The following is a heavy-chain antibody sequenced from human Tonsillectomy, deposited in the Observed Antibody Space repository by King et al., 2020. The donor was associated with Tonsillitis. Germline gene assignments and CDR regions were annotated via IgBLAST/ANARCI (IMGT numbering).Heavy chain of an antibody. Sequence: VQLVESGGGVVQPGRSLRLSCAASGFTFSSYGMHWVRQAPGKGLEWVAVISYDGSNKYYADSVKGRFTISRDNSKNTLYLQMNSLRAEDTAVYYCAKVRVADAGYSYVHWGQGTLVTVSS. D-gene: IGHD5-18*01. CDR1: GFTFSSYG. CDR2: ISYDGSNK. J-gene: IGHJ4*02. V-gene: IGHV3-30*18. CDR3: AKVRVADAGYSYVH.